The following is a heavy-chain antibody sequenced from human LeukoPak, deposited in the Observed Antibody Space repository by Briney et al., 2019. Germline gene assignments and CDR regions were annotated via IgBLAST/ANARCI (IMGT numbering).Heavy chain of an antibody. Sequence: PGGSLRLSCAASGFTFRSYSMNWVRQAPGKGLEWVSSISSSSSYIYYADSVKGRFTISRDNAKNSLYLQMNSLRAEDTAVFYCARGPNYYDSSGPGLTFDHWGQGTLVTVSS. CDR1: GFTFRSYS. D-gene: IGHD3-22*01. J-gene: IGHJ4*02. V-gene: IGHV3-21*01. CDR3: ARGPNYYDSSGPGLTFDH. CDR2: ISSSSSYI.